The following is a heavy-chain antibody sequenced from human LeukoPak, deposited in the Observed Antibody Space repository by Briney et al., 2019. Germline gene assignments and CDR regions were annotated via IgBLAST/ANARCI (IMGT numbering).Heavy chain of an antibody. V-gene: IGHV1-2*02. D-gene: IGHD2-15*01. J-gene: IGHJ4*02. CDR2: INPNSGGT. Sequence: ASVKVSCEASGYTFTGYYMHWVRQAPGQGLEWMGWINPNSGGTNYAQKFQGRVTMTRDTSISTAYMELSRLRSDDTAVYYCARGLLSGPTEDIVVVVAANGPFDYWGQGTLVTVSS. CDR1: GYTFTGYY. CDR3: ARGLLSGPTEDIVVVVAANGPFDY.